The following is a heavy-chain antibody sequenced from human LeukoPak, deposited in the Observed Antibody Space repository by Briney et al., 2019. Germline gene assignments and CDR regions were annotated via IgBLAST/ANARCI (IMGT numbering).Heavy chain of an antibody. V-gene: IGHV3-9*01. Sequence: PGGSLRLSCAASGFTFYDYAMHWVRHAPGKGLEWVSGISWNSGSIGYADSVKGRFTISRDNAKNSLYLQMNSLRAEDTALYYCAKDMSYGGSYFDYWGQGTLVTVSS. CDR1: GFTFYDYA. CDR2: ISWNSGSI. CDR3: AKDMSYGGSYFDY. J-gene: IGHJ4*02. D-gene: IGHD4-17*01.